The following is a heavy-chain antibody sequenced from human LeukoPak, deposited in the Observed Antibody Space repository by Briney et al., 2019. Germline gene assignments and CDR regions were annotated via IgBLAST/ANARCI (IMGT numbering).Heavy chain of an antibody. CDR2: ISDIGSI. Sequence: SETLSLTCTVSGGSISSYYWSWIRQPPGKGLEGIAYISDIGSINYHPSLKSRVPISLDPSKNQFSLKLSSVTAADTAVYYCAGHHPRNTVDFWGQGTLVTVSS. J-gene: IGHJ4*02. CDR1: GGSISSYY. V-gene: IGHV4-59*08. D-gene: IGHD2/OR15-2a*01. CDR3: AGHHPRNTVDF.